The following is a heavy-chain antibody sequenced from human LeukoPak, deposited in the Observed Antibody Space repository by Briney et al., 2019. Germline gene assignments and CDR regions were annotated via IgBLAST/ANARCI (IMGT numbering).Heavy chain of an antibody. CDR3: AGYSGYTRYYYYMDV. Sequence: ASVKVSCKASGGTFSSYTISWVRQAPGQGLEWMGGIIPIFGTANYAQKFQGRVTITADESTSTAYMELSSLRSEDTAVYYCAGYSGYTRYYYYMDVWGKGTTVTVSS. D-gene: IGHD5-12*01. J-gene: IGHJ6*03. CDR1: GGTFSSYT. V-gene: IGHV1-69*13. CDR2: IIPIFGTA.